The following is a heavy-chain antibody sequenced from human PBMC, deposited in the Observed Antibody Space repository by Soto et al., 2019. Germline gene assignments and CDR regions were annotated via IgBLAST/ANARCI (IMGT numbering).Heavy chain of an antibody. Sequence: SVKVSCKASGFTFTSSAVQWVRQARGQRLEWIGWIVVGSGNTNYAQKFQERVTITRDMSTSTAYMELSSLRSEDTAVYYCAARPITIFGVVTRPFDYWGQETLVPVSS. J-gene: IGHJ4*02. CDR3: AARPITIFGVVTRPFDY. D-gene: IGHD3-3*01. CDR1: GFTFTSSA. V-gene: IGHV1-58*01. CDR2: IVVGSGNT.